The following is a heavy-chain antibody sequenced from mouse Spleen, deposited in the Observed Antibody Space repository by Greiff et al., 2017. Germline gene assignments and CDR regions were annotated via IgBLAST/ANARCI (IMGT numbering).Heavy chain of an antibody. CDR3: AREGTTVVATYFDY. CDR2: IYPGSGST. D-gene: IGHD1-1*01. Sequence: QVQLQQPGAELVKPGASVKMSCKASGYTFTSYWITWVKQRPGQGLEWIGDIYPGSGSTNYNEKFKSKATLTVDTSSSTAYMQLSSLTSEDSAVYYCAREGTTVVATYFDYWGQGTTLTVSS. J-gene: IGHJ2*01. CDR1: GYTFTSYW. V-gene: IGHV1-55*01.